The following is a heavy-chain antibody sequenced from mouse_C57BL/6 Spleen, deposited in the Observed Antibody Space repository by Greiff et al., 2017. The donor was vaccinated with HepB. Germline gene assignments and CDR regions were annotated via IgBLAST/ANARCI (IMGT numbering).Heavy chain of an antibody. D-gene: IGHD2-4*01. V-gene: IGHV2-6*01. J-gene: IGHJ3*01. CDR3: ASGAYYDYDRGFAY. CDR2: IWGVGST. Sequence: QVQLQQSGPGLVAPSQSLSITCTVSGFSLTSYGVDWVRQSPGKGLEWLGVIWGVGSTNYNSALKSRLSISKDNSKSQVFLKMNSLQTDDTAMYYCASGAYYDYDRGFAYWGQGTLVTVSA. CDR1: GFSLTSYG.